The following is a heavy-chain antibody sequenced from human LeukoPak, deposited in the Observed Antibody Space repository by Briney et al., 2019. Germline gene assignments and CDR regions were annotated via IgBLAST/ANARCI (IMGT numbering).Heavy chain of an antibody. D-gene: IGHD5-12*01. CDR3: AGRYGGHNGDY. Sequence: GGSVKVSCKASGGTLSSYPISWVRQAPGQGLEWMGGIIPIFGTANYAQKFQGRVTITADESTSTAYMELGSLRSEDTAVFYCAGRYGGHNGDYWGQGTLVTVSS. V-gene: IGHV1-69*01. CDR2: IIPIFGTA. J-gene: IGHJ4*02. CDR1: GGTLSSYP.